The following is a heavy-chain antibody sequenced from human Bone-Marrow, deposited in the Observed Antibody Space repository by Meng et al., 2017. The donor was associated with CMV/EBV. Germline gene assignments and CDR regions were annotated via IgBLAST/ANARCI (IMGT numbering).Heavy chain of an antibody. Sequence: ETLSLTCAASGFTFSGSAMHWVRQASGKGLEWVGRIRSKANSYATAYAASVKGRFTISRDDSKNTAYLQMNSLKTEDTAVYYCNLRFLDGYYYGMDVWGQGTTVTVSS. CDR1: GFTFSGSA. J-gene: IGHJ6*02. CDR2: IRSKANSYAT. D-gene: IGHD3-3*01. V-gene: IGHV3-73*01. CDR3: NLRFLDGYYYGMDV.